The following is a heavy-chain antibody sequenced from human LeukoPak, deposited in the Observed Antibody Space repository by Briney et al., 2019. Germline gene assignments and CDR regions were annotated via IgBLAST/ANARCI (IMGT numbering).Heavy chain of an antibody. CDR1: GFTFSTYV. J-gene: IGHJ4*02. V-gene: IGHV3-23*01. Sequence: GGSLRLSCAASGFTFSTYVMSWVRQAPGKGLEWVSTISGTGGGTYYADSVKGRFTISRDNSKNTLYLQMDSLRVEDTAVYYCGGYSSLDHWGQGTLVTVSS. D-gene: IGHD3-22*01. CDR3: GGYSSLDH. CDR2: ISGTGGGT.